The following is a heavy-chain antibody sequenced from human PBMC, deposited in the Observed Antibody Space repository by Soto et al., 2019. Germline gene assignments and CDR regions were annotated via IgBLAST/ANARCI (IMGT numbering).Heavy chain of an antibody. CDR1: GFTFSSYA. CDR3: ARDAPGSPYYCSGGSCYSGYFDY. J-gene: IGHJ4*02. Sequence: ESGGGVVQPGRSLRLSCAASGFTFSSYAMHWVRQAPGKGLEWVAVISYDGSNKYYADSVKGRFTISRDNSKNTLYLQMNSLRAEDTAVYYCARDAPGSPYYCSGGSCYSGYFDYWGQGTLVTVSS. CDR2: ISYDGSNK. D-gene: IGHD2-15*01. V-gene: IGHV3-30-3*01.